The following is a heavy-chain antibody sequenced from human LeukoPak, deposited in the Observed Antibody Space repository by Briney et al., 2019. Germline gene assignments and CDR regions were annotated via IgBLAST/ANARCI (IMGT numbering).Heavy chain of an antibody. Sequence: GASVKVSCKASGYTFTSDVDSWGRQAPGQGLEWRGWISAYNGNTNYAQKLQGRVTMTTDTSTSTDYMELRSLRSDDTAVYYCARDLDYSSGWEWGYWGQGTLVTVSS. CDR1: GYTFTSDV. J-gene: IGHJ4*02. CDR3: ARDLDYSSGWEWGY. D-gene: IGHD6-19*01. V-gene: IGHV1-18*01. CDR2: ISAYNGNT.